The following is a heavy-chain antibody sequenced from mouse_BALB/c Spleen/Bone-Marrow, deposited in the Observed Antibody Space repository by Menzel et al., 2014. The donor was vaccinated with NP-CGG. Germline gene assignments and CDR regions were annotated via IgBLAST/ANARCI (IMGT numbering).Heavy chain of an antibody. CDR1: GYTFTDYI. CDR2: FYPGSNSI. Sequence: VKLQESRAGLVKPGASVKLSCKASGYTFTDYIIHWVKQRSGQGLEWIGWFYPGSNSIKYNEKFKDKATLTADKSSSTVYMELSRLTSEDSAVYFCARHEEGGYDYDVGSYAMDYWGQGTSVTVSS. J-gene: IGHJ4*01. V-gene: IGHV1-62-2*01. CDR3: ARHEEGGYDYDVGSYAMDY. D-gene: IGHD2-4*01.